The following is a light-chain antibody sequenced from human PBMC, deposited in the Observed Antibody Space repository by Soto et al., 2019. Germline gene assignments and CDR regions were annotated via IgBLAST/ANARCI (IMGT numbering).Light chain of an antibody. CDR2: AAS. V-gene: IGKV1-8*01. CDR1: QGISSY. CDR3: QQYYSYPWT. Sequence: AIRMTQSPSSLSASTGDRVAITCRASQGISSYLAWYQQKPGKAPKLLIYAASTLQSGVPSRFSGSGSGTDFTLTISCLQSEDFANHYCQQYYSYPWTFGQGTKV. J-gene: IGKJ1*01.